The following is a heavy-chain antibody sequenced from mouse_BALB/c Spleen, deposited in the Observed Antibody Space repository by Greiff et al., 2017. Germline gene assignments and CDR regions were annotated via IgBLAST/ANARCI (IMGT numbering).Heavy chain of an antibody. D-gene: IGHD2-4*01. CDR2: INPSNGRT. V-gene: IGHV1S81*02. CDR1: GYTFTSYW. Sequence: QVQLQQPGAELVKPGASVKLSCKASGYTFTSYWMHWVKQRPGQGLEWIGEINPSNGRTNYNEKFKRKATLTGDKSSSTAYMQLSSLTSEDSAVYYCARPPGDYDAAWFAYWGQGTMVTVTA. CDR3: ARPPGDYDAAWFAY. J-gene: IGHJ3*01.